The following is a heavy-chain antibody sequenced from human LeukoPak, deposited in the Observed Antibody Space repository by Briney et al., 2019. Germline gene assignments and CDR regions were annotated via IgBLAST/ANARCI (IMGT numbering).Heavy chain of an antibody. V-gene: IGHV4-59*01. CDR1: GVSISSYY. J-gene: IGHJ6*02. CDR2: IYYSGST. Sequence: PSETLSLTCTVSGVSISSYYWSWIRQPPGKGLEWVGYIYYSGSTNYNPSLKSPVTISVDTSKNQFSLKLSSVTAADTAVYYCARELRELHYYYYGMDVWGQGTTVTVSS. D-gene: IGHD1-7*01. CDR3: ARELRELHYYYYGMDV.